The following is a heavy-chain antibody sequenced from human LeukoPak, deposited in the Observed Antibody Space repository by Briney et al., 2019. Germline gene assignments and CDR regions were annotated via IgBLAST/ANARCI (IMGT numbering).Heavy chain of an antibody. CDR2: IYRDDGQ. Sequence: SGPTLVKPTQTLTLTCTFSGHSVNTGGVGVGWIRQPPGKALEWLALIYRDDGQRYSPSLRSRLTITKDTSKNQVVLTMTNMDSVDTATYYCAHSRYDSWSGYYKGFDYWGQGTLVTVSS. J-gene: IGHJ4*02. D-gene: IGHD3-3*01. CDR1: GHSVNTGGVG. CDR3: AHSRYDSWSGYYKGFDY. V-gene: IGHV2-5*02.